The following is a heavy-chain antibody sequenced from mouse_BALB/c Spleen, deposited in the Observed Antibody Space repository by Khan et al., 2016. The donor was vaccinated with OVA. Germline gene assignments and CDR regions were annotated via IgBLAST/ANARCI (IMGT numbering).Heavy chain of an antibody. V-gene: IGHV1-4*01. J-gene: IGHJ2*01. CDR3: ARKEVAGYFDY. CDR1: GNTLTTYT. Sequence: QVQLQQSGAELARPGASVKMSCKASGNTLTTYTMHWVKQRPGQGLEWIGYINPSSVYSHYNQKFKDKATLTADKSSSTAYMQLSSLTSEDSAVYYRARKEVAGYFDYWGQGTTLTVSS. D-gene: IGHD1-3*01. CDR2: INPSSVYS.